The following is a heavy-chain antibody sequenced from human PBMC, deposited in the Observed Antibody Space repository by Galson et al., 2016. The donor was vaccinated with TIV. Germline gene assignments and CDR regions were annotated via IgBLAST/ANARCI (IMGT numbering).Heavy chain of an antibody. CDR1: GFTFSSYK. Sequence: SLRLSCAASGFTFSSYKMNWVRQAPGKGLEWVSSISSRSSYTQYADSVKGRVTISRDNANNSLYLQMNSLRAEDTAVYYCARDGARVGAHDAFDIWGQGTMVTVSS. J-gene: IGHJ3*02. CDR3: ARDGARVGAHDAFDI. CDR2: ISSRSSYT. V-gene: IGHV3-21*01. D-gene: IGHD3-16*01.